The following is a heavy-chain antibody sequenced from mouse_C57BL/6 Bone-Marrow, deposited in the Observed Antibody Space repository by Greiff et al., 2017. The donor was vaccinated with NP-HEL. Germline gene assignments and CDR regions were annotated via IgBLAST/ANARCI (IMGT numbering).Heavy chain of an antibody. D-gene: IGHD1-1*01. J-gene: IGHJ2*01. CDR1: GYAFTSSW. CDR2: IYPGDGDT. Sequence: QVQLKESGPELVKPGASVKISCKASGYAFTSSWMNWVKQRPGKGLEWIGRIYPGDGDTNYNGKFKGKATLTADKSSSTAYMQLSSLTSEDSAVYFCARFIFDYWGQGTTLTVSS. V-gene: IGHV1-82*01. CDR3: ARFIFDY.